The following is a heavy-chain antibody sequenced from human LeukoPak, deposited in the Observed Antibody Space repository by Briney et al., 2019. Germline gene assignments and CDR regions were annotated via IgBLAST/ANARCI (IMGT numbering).Heavy chain of an antibody. CDR3: ARALGMATIDAFDI. CDR1: GYTFTSYG. D-gene: IGHD5-24*01. Sequence: ASVKVSCKASGYTFTSYGISWVRQAPGQGLEWMGWISAYNGNTNYAQKLQGRVTMTTDTSTSTAYMELRSLRSDDTAVYYCARALGMATIDAFDIWGQGTMVTVSS. V-gene: IGHV1-18*01. CDR2: ISAYNGNT. J-gene: IGHJ3*02.